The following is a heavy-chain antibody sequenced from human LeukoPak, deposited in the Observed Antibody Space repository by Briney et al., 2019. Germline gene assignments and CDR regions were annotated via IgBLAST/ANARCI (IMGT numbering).Heavy chain of an antibody. CDR2: IILNSGDI. Sequence: GGPLRLSCVVSGLTSDGYAMHWVRQAPGKGLEWVSAIILNSGDIAYADSVKGRFTVSRDNAKNSLYLQMNSLTSEDTAIYHCAKDFAYWGQGTLVTVST. CDR1: GLTSDGYA. V-gene: IGHV3-9*02. CDR3: AKDFAY. J-gene: IGHJ4*02.